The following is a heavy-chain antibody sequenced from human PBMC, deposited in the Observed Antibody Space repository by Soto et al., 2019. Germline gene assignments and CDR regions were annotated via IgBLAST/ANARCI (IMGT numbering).Heavy chain of an antibody. J-gene: IGHJ4*02. CDR2: ISGYNGYT. V-gene: IGHV1-18*01. Sequence: QVQLMQSGAEVRRPGTSMRISCTTSGYNFNTYGIIWVRQAPGQGLEWMGWISGYNGYTKYAQNFEDRVTLSTDPSTSMDFLEIRNLRSGDTALYFCARDRDYSQTDADIDYWCQGTLVTVSS. CDR3: ARDRDYSQTDADIDY. CDR1: GYNFNTYG. D-gene: IGHD3-16*01.